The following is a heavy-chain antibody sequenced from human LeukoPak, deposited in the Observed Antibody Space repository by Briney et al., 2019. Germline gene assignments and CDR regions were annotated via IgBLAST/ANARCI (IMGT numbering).Heavy chain of an antibody. CDR2: ISYDGSLK. CDR1: GXTFSSFG. J-gene: IGHJ4*02. CDR3: AKETYDSSGYYFAYFDY. Sequence: GRSLRLSCAASGXTFSSFGMHRVRQAPGKGLKWVAIISYDGSLKYYADSVKGRFTISRDNSKNTLYLQISSLRVEDTAVYYCAKETYDSSGYYFAYFDYWGQGTLVTVSA. V-gene: IGHV3-30*18. D-gene: IGHD3-22*01.